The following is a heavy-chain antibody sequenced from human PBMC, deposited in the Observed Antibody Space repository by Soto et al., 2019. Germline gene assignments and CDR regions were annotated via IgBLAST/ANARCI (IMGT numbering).Heavy chain of an antibody. CDR3: AHRQFTFGGDISADY. CDR1: GFSLSTSGVG. D-gene: IGHD3-16*02. J-gene: IGHJ4*02. V-gene: IGHV2-5*02. Sequence: QITLKESGPTLMKPTQTLTLTCTFSGFSLSTSGVGVGWIRQPPGKALEWLALIYWDDDKRYSPSLKSRLTITKDTSKNQVVLTMTHMDPVDTATYYCAHRQFTFGGDISADYWGQGTLVTVSS. CDR2: IYWDDDK.